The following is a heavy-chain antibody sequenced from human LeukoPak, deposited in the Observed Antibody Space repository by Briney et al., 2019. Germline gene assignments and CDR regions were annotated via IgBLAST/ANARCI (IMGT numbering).Heavy chain of an antibody. D-gene: IGHD6-13*01. Sequence: GGSLRLSCAASGFTFISYAMSWVRQAPGKGLEWVSAISGSGGSTYYADSVKGRFTISRDNSKNTLYLQMNSLRAEDTAVYYCARTRSVAAAGTNDYWGQGTLVTVSS. CDR2: ISGSGGST. CDR1: GFTFISYA. J-gene: IGHJ4*02. V-gene: IGHV3-23*01. CDR3: ARTRSVAAAGTNDY.